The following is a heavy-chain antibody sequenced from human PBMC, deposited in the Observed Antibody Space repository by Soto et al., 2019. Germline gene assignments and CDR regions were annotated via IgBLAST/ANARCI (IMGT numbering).Heavy chain of an antibody. CDR3: AREPGSGHDHWFDP. CDR1: GYTYTSYG. CDR2: ISAYNGNT. J-gene: IGHJ5*02. D-gene: IGHD6-19*01. Sequence: ASVKVSCKASGYTYTSYGISWVRQAPGQGLEWMGWISAYNGNTNYAQKLQGRVTMTTDTSTSTAYMELRSLRSDDTAVYYCAREPGSGHDHWFDPWGQGTRVTVSS. V-gene: IGHV1-18*04.